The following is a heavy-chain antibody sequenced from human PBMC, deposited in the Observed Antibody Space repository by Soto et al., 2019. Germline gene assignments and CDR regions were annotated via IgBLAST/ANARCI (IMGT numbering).Heavy chain of an antibody. J-gene: IGHJ5*02. CDR2: INSDGSST. D-gene: IGHD3-3*01. CDR3: AREEYYDFWSGYWGHWFDP. Sequence: EVQLVESGGGLVQPGGSLRLSCAASGFTFSSYWMHWVRQAPGKGLVWVSRINSDGSSTSYADSVKGRFTISRDNAKNTLYLQMNSLRAEDTAVYYCAREEYYDFWSGYWGHWFDPWGQGTLVTVSS. CDR1: GFTFSSYW. V-gene: IGHV3-74*01.